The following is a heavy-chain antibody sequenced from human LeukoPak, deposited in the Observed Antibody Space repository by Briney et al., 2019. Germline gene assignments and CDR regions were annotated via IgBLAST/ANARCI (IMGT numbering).Heavy chain of an antibody. CDR1: GGSFSGYY. CDR3: AGVSIQLLLVKWFDP. CDR2: INHSGST. J-gene: IGHJ5*02. Sequence: SETLSLTCAVYGGSFSGYYWSWIRQPPRKGLEWIGEINHSGSTNYNPSLKSRVTISVDTSKNQFSLKLSSVTSADTAVYYCAGVSIQLLLVKWFDPWGQGTLVTVSS. D-gene: IGHD5-18*01. V-gene: IGHV4-34*01.